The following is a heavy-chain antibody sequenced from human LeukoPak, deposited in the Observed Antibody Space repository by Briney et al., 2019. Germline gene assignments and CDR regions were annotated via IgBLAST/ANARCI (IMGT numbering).Heavy chain of an antibody. V-gene: IGHV1-69*05. Sequence: SVKVSCKASGGTFTSYAITWVRQAPGQGLEWMGGIIPIIATANYAQKFQCRVTITTDESTSTSNMALSSPRSQDTAVPYCARVRWRDYYYMDVWGKGTTVIVSS. CDR2: IIPIIATA. CDR3: ARVRWRDYYYMDV. J-gene: IGHJ6*03. CDR1: GGTFTSYA. D-gene: IGHD2-15*01.